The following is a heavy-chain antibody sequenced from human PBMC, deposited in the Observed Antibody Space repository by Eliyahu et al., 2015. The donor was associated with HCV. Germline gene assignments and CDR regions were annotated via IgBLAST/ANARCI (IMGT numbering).Heavy chain of an antibody. CDR2: IKSKANNYAT. CDR1: GFXFSGST. J-gene: IGHJ4*02. V-gene: IGHV3-73*01. Sequence: EVQLVESGGGLVQPGGSLKLSCAASGFXFSGSTMHWVRQASGKGLEWLGRIKSKANNYATEYAASIKGRFTVSRDDSKNTTYLQMNSLKTEDTAVYYCYGVSAVPGIRRWGQGTLVTVSS. CDR3: YGVSAVPGIRR. D-gene: IGHD6-19*01.